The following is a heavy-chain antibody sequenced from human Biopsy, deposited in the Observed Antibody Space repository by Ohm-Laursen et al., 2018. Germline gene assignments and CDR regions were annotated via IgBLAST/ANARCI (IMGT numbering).Heavy chain of an antibody. CDR3: ARHSLDDFWSGAHYYFDY. CDR2: VYYSGST. J-gene: IGHJ4*02. Sequence: SDTLSLTCRVSGGSISSRNHYWGWLRQPPGKGLEWIGHVYYSGSTSYNSSLESRVTVSVDTSKNQFHLRLTSMSASDTAVYYCARHSLDDFWSGAHYYFDYWGLGTLVTVSS. CDR1: GGSISSRNHY. V-gene: IGHV4-39*01. D-gene: IGHD3-3*01.